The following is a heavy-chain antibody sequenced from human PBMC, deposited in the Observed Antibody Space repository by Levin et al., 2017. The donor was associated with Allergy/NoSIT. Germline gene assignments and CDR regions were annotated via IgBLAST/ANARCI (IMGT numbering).Heavy chain of an antibody. D-gene: IGHD4-17*01. Sequence: PEASVKVSCKGSGYSFTSYWIGWVRQMPGKGLEWMGIIYPGDSDTRYSPSFQGQVTISADKSISTAYLQWSSLKASDTAMYYCARVRNDYGDCDFDYWGQGTLVTVSS. CDR2: IYPGDSDT. V-gene: IGHV5-51*01. J-gene: IGHJ4*02. CDR1: GYSFTSYW. CDR3: ARVRNDYGDCDFDY.